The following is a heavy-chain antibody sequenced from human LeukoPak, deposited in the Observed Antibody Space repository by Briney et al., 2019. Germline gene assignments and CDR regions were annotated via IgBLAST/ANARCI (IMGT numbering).Heavy chain of an antibody. J-gene: IGHJ4*02. CDR3: AKDHSSGYQDY. Sequence: PGGSLRLSCAASGFTFSSYGMHWVRQAPGKGQEWVAVISYDGSNKYYADSVKGRFTISRDNSKNTLYLQMNSLRAEDTAVYYCAKDHSSGYQDYWGQGTLVTVSS. CDR1: GFTFSSYG. V-gene: IGHV3-30*18. D-gene: IGHD3-22*01. CDR2: ISYDGSNK.